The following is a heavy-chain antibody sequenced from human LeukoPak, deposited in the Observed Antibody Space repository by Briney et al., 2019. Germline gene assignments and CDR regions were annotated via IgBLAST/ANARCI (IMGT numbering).Heavy chain of an antibody. D-gene: IGHD1-14*01. CDR1: GFPFSSFG. V-gene: IGHV3-30*02. Sequence: GGSLRLSCAASGFPFSSFGIHWVRQAPGKGLEWVAFIRYDGNIKYYADSVKGRFTISRDNAKNSLYLQMNSLRAEDTAVYYCARSPAGANYYLDVWGKGTTVTISS. CDR2: IRYDGNIK. J-gene: IGHJ6*03. CDR3: ARSPAGANYYLDV.